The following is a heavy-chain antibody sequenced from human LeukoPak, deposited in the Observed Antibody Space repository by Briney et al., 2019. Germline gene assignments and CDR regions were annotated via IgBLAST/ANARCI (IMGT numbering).Heavy chain of an antibody. D-gene: IGHD3-22*01. CDR1: GFTFGDYA. J-gene: IGHJ4*02. V-gene: IGHV3-49*04. CDR3: TRDVASSIVEGYYFDY. Sequence: GGSLRLSCTASGFTFGDYAMSWVRQAPGKGLEWVGFIRSKAYGGTTEYAASVKGRFTISRDDSKSIAYPQMNSLKTEDTAVYYCTRDVASSIVEGYYFDYWGQGTLVTVSS. CDR2: IRSKAYGGTT.